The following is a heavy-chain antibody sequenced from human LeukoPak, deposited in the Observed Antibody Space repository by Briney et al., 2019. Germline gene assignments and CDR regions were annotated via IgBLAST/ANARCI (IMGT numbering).Heavy chain of an antibody. CDR2: ISYDGSNK. CDR3: ARGSGSGSYYAVYYFDY. Sequence: GGSLRLSCATSGFTFSSYAMSWVRQAPGKGLEWVAVISYDGSNKYYADSVKGRFTISRDNSKNTLYLQMNSLRAEDTAVYYCARGSGSGSYYAVYYFDYWGQGTLVTVSS. V-gene: IGHV3-30*04. CDR1: GFTFSSYA. D-gene: IGHD1-26*01. J-gene: IGHJ4*02.